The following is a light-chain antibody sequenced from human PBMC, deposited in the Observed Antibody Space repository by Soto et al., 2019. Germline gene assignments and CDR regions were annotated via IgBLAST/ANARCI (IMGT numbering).Light chain of an antibody. CDR2: GAS. CDR3: HQYGSSRGLT. Sequence: EIVLTQSPGTLSLSPGERATLSCRASQSVSSSYLAWYQQKPGQAPRLLIYGASSRATGIPDRVSGSGSGTAFTLTISRLLPEDFAVYYCHQYGSSRGLTFGGGTKVEIK. CDR1: QSVSSSY. V-gene: IGKV3-20*01. J-gene: IGKJ4*01.